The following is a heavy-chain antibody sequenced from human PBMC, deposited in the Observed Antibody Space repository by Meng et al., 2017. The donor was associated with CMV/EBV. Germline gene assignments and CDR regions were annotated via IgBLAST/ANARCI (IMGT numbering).Heavy chain of an antibody. V-gene: IGHV4-34*01. CDR2: INHSGGT. Sequence: SQTLSLTGAVYGGSFSGYYWSWIRQPPGKGLEWIGEINHSGGTNYNPSLKSRVTISVDTSKNQFSLKLSSVTAADTAVYYCARGLLDTQLLYLAMVRGVKTSTDAFDIWGQGTMVTVSS. CDR1: GGSFSGYY. D-gene: IGHD3-10*01. J-gene: IGHJ3*02. CDR3: ARGLLDTQLLYLAMVRGVKTSTDAFDI.